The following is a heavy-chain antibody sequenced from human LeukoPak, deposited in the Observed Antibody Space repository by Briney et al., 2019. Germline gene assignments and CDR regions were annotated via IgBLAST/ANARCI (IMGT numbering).Heavy chain of an antibody. J-gene: IGHJ6*03. CDR1: GYTFTGYY. D-gene: IGHD6-19*01. Sequence: ASVKVSCKASGYTFTGYYMHWVRQAPGQGLEWMGWINPNSGGTNYAQKFQGRVTMTGDTSISTAYMELSRLRSDDTAVYYCARSYSSGWYAYYYMDVWGKGTTVTISS. CDR2: INPNSGGT. V-gene: IGHV1-2*02. CDR3: ARSYSSGWYAYYYMDV.